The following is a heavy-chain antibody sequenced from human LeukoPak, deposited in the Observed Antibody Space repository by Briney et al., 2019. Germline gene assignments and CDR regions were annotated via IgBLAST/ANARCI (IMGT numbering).Heavy chain of an antibody. CDR3: ARSTDFWSGYYTTDFDY. J-gene: IGHJ4*02. CDR2: IYYSGST. CDR1: GGSISSYY. D-gene: IGHD3-3*01. Sequence: PSETLSLTCTVSGGSISSYYWSWIRQPPGKGLEWIGYIYYSGSTNYNPSLKSRVTISVDTSKNQFSLKLSSVTAADTTVYHCARSTDFWSGYYTTDFDYWGQGTLVTVSS. V-gene: IGHV4-59*01.